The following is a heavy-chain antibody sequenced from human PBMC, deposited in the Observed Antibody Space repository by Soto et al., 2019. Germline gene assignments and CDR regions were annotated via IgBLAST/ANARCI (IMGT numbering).Heavy chain of an antibody. CDR2: ISAYNGNT. CDR1: GYSFTIYG. Sequence: QVQLVQSGGEVKKPGASVKVSCKTSGYSFTIYGISWVRQAPGQGLEWMGWISAYNGNTNYAQKLQGRVTMTTDTSTSTAYMELRSLRSDDTAVYYCAREGPAPYYYYGMDVWGQGSTVTVSS. V-gene: IGHV1-18*01. CDR3: AREGPAPYYYYGMDV. J-gene: IGHJ6*02.